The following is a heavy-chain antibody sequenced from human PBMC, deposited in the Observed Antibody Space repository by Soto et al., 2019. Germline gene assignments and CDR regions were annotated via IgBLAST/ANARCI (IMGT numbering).Heavy chain of an antibody. Sequence: PSETLSLTCTVSGGSISSYYWSWIRQPPGKGLEWIGYIYYSGSTNYNPSLKSRVTISVDTSKNQFSLKLSSVTAADTAVYYCVRSKSIFGDRTLDYWGQGTLVPVYS. CDR1: GGSISSYY. D-gene: IGHD3-3*01. J-gene: IGHJ4*02. CDR3: VRSKSIFGDRTLDY. V-gene: IGHV4-59*01. CDR2: IYYSGST.